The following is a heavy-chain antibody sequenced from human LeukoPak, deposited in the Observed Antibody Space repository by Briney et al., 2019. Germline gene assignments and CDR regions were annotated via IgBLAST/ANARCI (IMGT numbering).Heavy chain of an antibody. Sequence: SQTLSLTCAISGDSVSSISVAWNWIRQSPSRGLEWLGRTYYRSKWYFEYAVSVKGRININPDPSKNQFSLQLNSVTPEDTAVYYCALARSEYHYGMDVWGQGTTVTVSS. CDR3: ALARSEYHYGMDV. J-gene: IGHJ6*02. CDR2: TYYRSKWYF. V-gene: IGHV6-1*01. CDR1: GDSVSSISVA.